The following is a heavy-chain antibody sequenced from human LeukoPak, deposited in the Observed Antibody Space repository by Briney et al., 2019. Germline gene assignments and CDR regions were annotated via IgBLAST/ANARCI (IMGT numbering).Heavy chain of an antibody. D-gene: IGHD6-6*01. CDR2: ISYDGSNK. J-gene: IGHJ5*02. CDR3: ARDRRRAARPAGNWFDP. Sequence: GGSLRLSCAASGFTFSSYAIHWVRQAPGKGLEWVAVISYDGSNKYYADSVKGRFTISRDNSKNTLYLQMNGLRAEDTAVYYCARDRRRAARPAGNWFDPWGQGTLVTVSS. V-gene: IGHV3-30-3*01. CDR1: GFTFSSYA.